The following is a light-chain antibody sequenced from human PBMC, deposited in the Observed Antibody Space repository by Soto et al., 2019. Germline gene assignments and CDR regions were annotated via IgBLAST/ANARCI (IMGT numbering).Light chain of an antibody. Sequence: QSVLTQPPSASGTPGQRVTISCSGTTSNIGSNTVSWYHHLPGTAPKLLIYSNDQRPSGVPDRFSGSKSGTSASLAISGLQSEEEADYYCAIWDLTLSAWVFGGGTKVTVL. CDR1: TSNIGSNT. J-gene: IGLJ3*02. CDR3: AIWDLTLSAWV. CDR2: SND. V-gene: IGLV1-44*01.